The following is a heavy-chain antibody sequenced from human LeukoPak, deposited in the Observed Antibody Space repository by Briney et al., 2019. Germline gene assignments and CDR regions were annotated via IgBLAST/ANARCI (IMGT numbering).Heavy chain of an antibody. CDR3: ATEGIVGGGAHFDY. J-gene: IGHJ4*02. Sequence: GGSLRLSCAASGFTFSRYGINWVRQAVGKGLEWVASIDVGSYAYYANSVKGRFTISRDNAKNSLYLQMNSVRVEDTAVYYCATEGIVGGGAHFDYWGQGTLVTLSS. CDR2: IDVGSYA. V-gene: IGHV3-21*01. D-gene: IGHD1-26*01. CDR1: GFTFSRYG.